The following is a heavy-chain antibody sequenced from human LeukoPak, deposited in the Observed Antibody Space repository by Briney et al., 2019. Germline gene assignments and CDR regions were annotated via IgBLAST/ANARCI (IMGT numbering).Heavy chain of an antibody. J-gene: IGHJ3*02. Sequence: SETLSLTCAVYGGSFSGYYWSWIRQPPGKGLEWIGETNHSGSTNYNPSLKSRVTISVDTSKNQFSLKLSSVTAADTAVYYCASFPVLRYFDWLLSADAFDIWGQGTMVTVSS. CDR2: TNHSGST. D-gene: IGHD3-9*01. CDR3: ASFPVLRYFDWLLSADAFDI. CDR1: GGSFSGYY. V-gene: IGHV4-34*01.